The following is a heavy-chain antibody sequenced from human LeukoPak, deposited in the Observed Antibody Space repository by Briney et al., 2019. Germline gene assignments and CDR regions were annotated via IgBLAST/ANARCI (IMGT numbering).Heavy chain of an antibody. CDR1: GFTFSSYA. CDR2: ISYDGSNK. Sequence: GGSLRLSCAASGFTFSSYAMHWVRQAPGKGLEWVAVISYDGSNKYYADSVKGRFTISRDNSKNTLYLQMNSLRAEDTAVYYCARDKKVLGPEAYYYGMDIWGQGTTVTVSS. CDR3: ARDKKVLGPEAYYYGMDI. J-gene: IGHJ6*02. V-gene: IGHV3-30-3*01. D-gene: IGHD4/OR15-4a*01.